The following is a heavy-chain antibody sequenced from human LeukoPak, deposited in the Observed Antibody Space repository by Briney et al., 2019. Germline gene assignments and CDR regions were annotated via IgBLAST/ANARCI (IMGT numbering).Heavy chain of an antibody. D-gene: IGHD2-15*01. J-gene: IGHJ4*02. CDR2: IIPIFGTA. V-gene: IGHV1-69*13. CDR3: ARVWSGGSLGYFDY. CDR1: GGTFSSFA. Sequence: GASVKVSGKASGGTFSSFAISWVRQAPGQGLEWMGGIIPIFGTANYAQKFQGRVTIIADESTSTAYMELSSLRSEDTAVYYCARVWSGGSLGYFDYWGQGTLVTVSS.